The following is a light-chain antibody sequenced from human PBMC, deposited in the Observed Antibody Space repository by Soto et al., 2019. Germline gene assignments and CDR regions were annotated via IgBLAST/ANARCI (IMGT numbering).Light chain of an antibody. J-gene: IGLJ1*01. CDR1: SSDVGGYNY. V-gene: IGLV2-14*01. Sequence: QSALTQPASVSGSPGRSITISCTGTSSDVGGYNYVSWYQQHPGKAPKLMIYDVSNRPSGISNRFSGSKSGNTASLTISGLQAGDEADYYCSSYTGSSTYVFGTGTRSPS. CDR3: SSYTGSSTYV. CDR2: DVS.